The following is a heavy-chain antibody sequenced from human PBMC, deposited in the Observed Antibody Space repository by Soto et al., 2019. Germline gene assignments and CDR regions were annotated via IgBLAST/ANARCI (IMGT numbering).Heavy chain of an antibody. Sequence: TSETLSLTCTVSGGSISSGGYYWSWIRQHPGKGLEWIGYIYYSGSTYYNPSLKSRVTISVDTSKNQFSLKLSSVTAADTAVYYCARARAYDYVWGSYRNVEPYYYGMDVWGQGTTVTVSS. D-gene: IGHD3-16*02. CDR3: ARARAYDYVWGSYRNVEPYYYGMDV. CDR2: IYYSGST. CDR1: GGSISSGGYY. J-gene: IGHJ6*02. V-gene: IGHV4-31*02.